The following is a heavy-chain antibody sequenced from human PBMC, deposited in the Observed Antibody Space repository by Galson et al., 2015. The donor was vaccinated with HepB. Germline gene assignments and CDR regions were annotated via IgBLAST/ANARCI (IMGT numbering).Heavy chain of an antibody. CDR2: IIPIFGTA. J-gene: IGHJ4*02. CDR3: ARQPPISYYYDSSGYSPFDY. CDR1: GGTFSSYA. V-gene: IGHV1-69*13. D-gene: IGHD3-22*01. Sequence: SVKVSCKAFGGTFSSYAISWVRQAPGQGLEWMGGIIPIFGTANYAQKFQGRVTITADESTSTAYMELSSLRSEDTAVYYCARQPPISYYYDSSGYSPFDYWGQGTLVTVSS.